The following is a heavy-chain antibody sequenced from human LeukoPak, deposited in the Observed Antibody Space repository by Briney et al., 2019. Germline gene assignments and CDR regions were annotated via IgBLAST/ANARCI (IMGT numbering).Heavy chain of an antibody. Sequence: QPGGSLILYCAASGFIFTDYDMNWVRQAPGKVLEGVSAIGGSGGSTYYADSVKGRFTISGDNSKNTLYLQMNSLRAEDTAVYYCAKDFTPSRGIVGAPLDYWGQGTLVTVSS. CDR1: GFIFTDYD. D-gene: IGHD1-26*01. V-gene: IGHV3-23*01. J-gene: IGHJ4*02. CDR3: AKDFTPSRGIVGAPLDY. CDR2: IGGSGGST.